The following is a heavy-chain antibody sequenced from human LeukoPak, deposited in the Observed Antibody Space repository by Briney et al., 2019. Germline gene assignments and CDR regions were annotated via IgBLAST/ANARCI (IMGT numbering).Heavy chain of an antibody. CDR3: AKEPHSGVFTSFDY. J-gene: IGHJ4*02. V-gene: IGHV3-23*01. Sequence: GGSLRLSCAASGFTFSTYAMSWVRQAPGEGLEWVSAISPSGDVTFHADSVRGRFTISRDNSKNTLYLHMNSLRAEDTAVYYCAKEPHSGVFTSFDYWGQGTLVSVSS. CDR1: GFTFSTYA. D-gene: IGHD3-3*01. CDR2: ISPSGDVT.